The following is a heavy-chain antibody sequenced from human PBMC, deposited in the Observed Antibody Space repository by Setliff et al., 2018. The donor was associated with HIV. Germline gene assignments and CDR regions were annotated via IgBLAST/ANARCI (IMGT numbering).Heavy chain of an antibody. V-gene: IGHV4-39*01. D-gene: IGHD3-22*01. CDR2: LRPSGNT. CDR1: GGPFSSSSYY. Sequence: SETLSLTCTVSGGPFSSSSYYWGWIRQPPGKGLEWIGSLRPSGNTYYNPSLKSRVTISVDTSKNQFSLKLSSVTAADTAVYYCATNSDTSGYPPPPFDYWGQGTLVTVSS. J-gene: IGHJ4*02. CDR3: ATNSDTSGYPPPPFDY.